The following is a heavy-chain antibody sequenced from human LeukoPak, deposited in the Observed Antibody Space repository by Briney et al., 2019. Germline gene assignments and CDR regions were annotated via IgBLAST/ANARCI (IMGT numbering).Heavy chain of an antibody. J-gene: IGHJ6*02. CDR3: ARQRGSYKDYAMDL. V-gene: IGHV3-48*03. Sequence: GGSLRLSCAASGFTFSSYEMNWVRQAPGKGLEWVSYIRSSGTTIDYAGSVKGRFTISRDNAKNSLYLQMNSLRAEDTAVYYCARQRGSYKDYAMDLWGQGTTVTVSS. CDR2: IRSSGTTI. D-gene: IGHD5-24*01. CDR1: GFTFSSYE.